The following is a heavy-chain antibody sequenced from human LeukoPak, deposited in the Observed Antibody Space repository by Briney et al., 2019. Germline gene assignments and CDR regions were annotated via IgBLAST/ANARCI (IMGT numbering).Heavy chain of an antibody. CDR3: VKGTSTKYYYYGMDV. J-gene: IGHJ6*02. D-gene: IGHD2-2*01. CDR2: INSNGGST. V-gene: IGHV3-64D*06. Sequence: PGGSLRLSCSASGFAFSNYATHWVRQAREKGLEYVACINSNGGSTFYADSVKGRFTMSGDNSKNTLYLQMSTLRAEDTAVYYCVKGTSTKYYYYGMDVWGQGTTVTVSS. CDR1: GFAFSNYA.